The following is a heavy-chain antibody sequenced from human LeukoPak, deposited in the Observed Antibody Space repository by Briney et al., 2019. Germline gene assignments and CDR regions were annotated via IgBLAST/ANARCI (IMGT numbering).Heavy chain of an antibody. CDR3: ARDSSSHFDY. J-gene: IGHJ4*02. D-gene: IGHD6-13*01. CDR1: GGSISRSSYY. Sequence: PSETLYLTCTVSGGSISRSSYYWGWIRQAPGKGLEWIGSIYYSGSTYYNSSLKSRVTISVDTSKNQFSLKLSSVTAADTAVYYCARDSSSHFDYWGQGTLVTVSS. CDR2: IYYSGST. V-gene: IGHV4-39*02.